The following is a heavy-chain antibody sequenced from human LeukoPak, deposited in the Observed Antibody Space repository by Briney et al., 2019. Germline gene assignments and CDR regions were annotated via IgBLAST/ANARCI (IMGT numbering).Heavy chain of an antibody. Sequence: SETLSLTCTVSGGSITSGTYYWGWIRQPPGKGLEWIESIYYSGSTYYNPSLKSRVTISVDTSKNQFSLKLSSVTAADTAVYYCARAEKFYYYMDVWGKGTTVTVSS. J-gene: IGHJ6*03. V-gene: IGHV4-39*07. D-gene: IGHD1-14*01. CDR2: IYYSGST. CDR3: ARAEKFYYYMDV. CDR1: GGSITSGTYY.